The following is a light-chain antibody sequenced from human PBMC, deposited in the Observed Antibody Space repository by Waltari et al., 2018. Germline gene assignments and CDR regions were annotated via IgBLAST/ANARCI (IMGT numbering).Light chain of an antibody. V-gene: IGKV3-15*01. CDR1: QSVSSS. CDR2: GAS. CDR3: QQYSNWYS. Sequence: EIVFTQSPATLSLSPGERATLSCRASQSVSSSLAWYQQKPGQAPRLLIYGASRRATGIPDRFSGSGSGTDFTLTISSLEPEDFAVYYCQQYSNWYSFGQGTKVEIQ. J-gene: IGKJ2*03.